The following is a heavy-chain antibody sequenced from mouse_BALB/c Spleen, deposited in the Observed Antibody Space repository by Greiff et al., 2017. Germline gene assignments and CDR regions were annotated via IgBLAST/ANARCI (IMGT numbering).Heavy chain of an antibody. CDR1: GFTFTDYY. D-gene: IGHD1-2*01. CDR2: IRNKANGYTT. Sequence: EVKLVESGGGLVQPGGSLRLSCATSGFTFTDYYMSWVRQPPGKALEWLGFIRNKANGYTTEYSASVKGRFTISRDNTQSILYLQMNTLRAEDSATYCFARAYYGYYAMDYWGQGTSVTVSS. CDR3: ARAYYGYYAMDY. J-gene: IGHJ4*01. V-gene: IGHV7-3*02.